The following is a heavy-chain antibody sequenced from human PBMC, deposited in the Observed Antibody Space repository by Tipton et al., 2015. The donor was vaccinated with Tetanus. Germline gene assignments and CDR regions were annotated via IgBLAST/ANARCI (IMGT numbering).Heavy chain of an antibody. CDR3: AKVRGTLRYSFDS. Sequence: SLRLSCAASGFTLSRYTLNWVRQAPGKGLEWVSSISSSSRYIYYADSVKGRFTISRDDSKNTLYLHMTSLRAEDTAVYYCAKVRGTLRYSFDSWGQGTLVTVSS. V-gene: IGHV3-21*04. J-gene: IGHJ5*01. CDR1: GFTLSRYT. D-gene: IGHD1-26*01. CDR2: ISSSSRYI.